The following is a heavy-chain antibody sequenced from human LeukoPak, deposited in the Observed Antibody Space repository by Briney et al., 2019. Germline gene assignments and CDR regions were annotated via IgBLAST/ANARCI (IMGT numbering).Heavy chain of an antibody. Sequence: PSETLSLTCTVSGGSISSYSWSWIRQPPGQGLEWIGYIYYNGGTNYNPSLETRVTISVDTSKNQFSLRLRSVTAADTAVYYCARALRRDGSLSFDYWGQGTLVIVSS. D-gene: IGHD5-24*01. CDR3: ARALRRDGSLSFDY. V-gene: IGHV4-59*01. CDR1: GGSISSYS. CDR2: IYYNGGT. J-gene: IGHJ4*02.